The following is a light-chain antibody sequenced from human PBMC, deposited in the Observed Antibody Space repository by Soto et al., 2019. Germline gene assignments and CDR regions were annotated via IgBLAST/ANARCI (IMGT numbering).Light chain of an antibody. V-gene: IGLV2-11*01. CDR3: SSNAGIHTI. Sequence: QSALTQPRSVSGSPGQSVAISCTGTSSDVGGYNYVSWYQQFPGKVPKLMIYDVTKRPSGVPDRFSGSKSGNTASLTISGLQAEDEADYYCSSNAGIHTISGGGTKLTVL. CDR1: SSDVGGYNY. J-gene: IGLJ2*01. CDR2: DVT.